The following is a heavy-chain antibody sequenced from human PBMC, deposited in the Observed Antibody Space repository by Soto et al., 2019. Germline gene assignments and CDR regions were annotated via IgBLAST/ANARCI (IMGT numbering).Heavy chain of an antibody. CDR2: ISSYGGST. J-gene: IGHJ4*02. Sequence: EVQLVESGGGLVQPGGSLRLSCAASGFTFSSYAMHWVRQAPGKGLEYVSAISSYGGSTYYANSVKGRFTISRDNSKNTLYLQMGSLRAEYMAVDYCARDPDSSGYYYFDYWGQGTLVTVSS. V-gene: IGHV3-64*01. CDR3: ARDPDSSGYYYFDY. D-gene: IGHD3-22*01. CDR1: GFTFSSYA.